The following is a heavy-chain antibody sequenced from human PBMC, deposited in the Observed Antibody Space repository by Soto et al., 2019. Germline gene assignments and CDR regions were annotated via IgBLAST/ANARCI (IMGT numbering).Heavy chain of an antibody. CDR1: GFIFNNYA. D-gene: IGHD3-10*01. CDR2: ISGSGARI. V-gene: IGHV3-23*01. J-gene: IGHJ4*02. Sequence: DVQLLESGGGLVQPGGSLRLSCVASGFIFNNYAMSWVRQAPGKGLQWVAGISGSGARIHYLTSVEGRFTISRDNSKSTLSLHMNSLRVDDSAVYYCAKYVSYGSGTYSTLGFFDYWGQGTLVIVSA. CDR3: AKYVSYGSGTYSTLGFFDY.